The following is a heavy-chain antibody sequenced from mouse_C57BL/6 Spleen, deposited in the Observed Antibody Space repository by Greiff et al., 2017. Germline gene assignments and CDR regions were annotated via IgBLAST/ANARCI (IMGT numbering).Heavy chain of an antibody. CDR1: GFTFSDAW. CDR2: IRNKANNHAT. J-gene: IGHJ4*01. Sequence: EVQVVESGGGLVQPGGSMKLSCAASGFTFSDAWMDWVRQSPEKGLEWVAEIRNKANNHATYYAESVKGRFTISRDDSKSSVYLQMNSLRAEDTGIYYCTGRILPYAMDYWGQGTSVTVSS. D-gene: IGHD2-10*01. CDR3: TGRILPYAMDY. V-gene: IGHV6-6*01.